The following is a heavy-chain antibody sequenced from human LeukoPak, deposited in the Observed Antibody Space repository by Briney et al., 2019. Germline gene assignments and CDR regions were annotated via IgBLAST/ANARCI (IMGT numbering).Heavy chain of an antibody. J-gene: IGHJ4*02. CDR1: GLKFRNYG. CDR3: AREGYYGSGSPPSLYFDY. V-gene: IGHV3-30*03. D-gene: IGHD3-10*01. CDR2: TSSDLNVK. Sequence: PGGSLRLSCAASGLKFRNYGMHWVRQAPGKGLEWVAVTSSDLNVKLYADSVKGRFTISRDNSRSTLYLQMNSLRPEDTAIYYCAREGYYGSGSPPSLYFDYWGQGTLVTVSS.